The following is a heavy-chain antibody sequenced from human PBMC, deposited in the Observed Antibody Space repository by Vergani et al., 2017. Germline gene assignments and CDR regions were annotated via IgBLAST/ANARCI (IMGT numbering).Heavy chain of an antibody. D-gene: IGHD2-15*01. Sequence: QVQLVQSGAEVKKPGSSVKVSCKASGGTFSSYAISWVRQAPGQGLEWMGRIIPILGIANYAQKFQGRVTITADKSTSTAYLELSSLRAEDTAVYYCARARGGYCSGGSCYRPGGEFDPWGQGTLVTVSS. CDR2: IIPILGIA. J-gene: IGHJ5*02. CDR1: GGTFSSYA. V-gene: IGHV1-69*04. CDR3: ARARGGYCSGGSCYRPGGEFDP.